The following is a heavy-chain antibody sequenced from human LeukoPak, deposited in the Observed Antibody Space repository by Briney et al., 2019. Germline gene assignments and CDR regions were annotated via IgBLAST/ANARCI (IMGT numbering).Heavy chain of an antibody. V-gene: IGHV4-34*01. CDR1: GGSFSGYY. D-gene: IGHD5-18*01. Sequence: SETLSLTCAVYGGSFSGYYWSWIRQPPGKGLEWIGEINHSGSTNYNPSLKSRVTISVDTSKNQFSLKLSSVTAADTAVYYCARGVGYGYAHYYYGMDVWGQGTTVTVSS. CDR3: ARGVGYGYAHYYYGMDV. J-gene: IGHJ6*02. CDR2: INHSGST.